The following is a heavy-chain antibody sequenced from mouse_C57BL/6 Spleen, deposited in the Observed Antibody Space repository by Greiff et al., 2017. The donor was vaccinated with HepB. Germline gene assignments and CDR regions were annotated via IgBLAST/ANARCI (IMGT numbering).Heavy chain of an antibody. CDR1: GYSFTGYY. CDR3: ARFDPGEGYWYFDV. CDR2: SNPSTGGT. Sequence: EVQLQQSGPELVKPGASVKISCKASGYSFTGYYMNWVKQSPEKSLEWIGESNPSTGGTTYNQKFKAKATLTVDKSSSTAYMQLKSLTAEDSAVYSCARFDPGEGYWYFDVWGTGTTVTVSS. V-gene: IGHV1-42*01. J-gene: IGHJ1*03. D-gene: IGHD2-13*01.